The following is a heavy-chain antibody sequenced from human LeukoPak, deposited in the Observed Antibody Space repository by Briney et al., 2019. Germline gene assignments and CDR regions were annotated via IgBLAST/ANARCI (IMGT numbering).Heavy chain of an antibody. CDR1: GGSISSGDYY. CDR2: IYYSGST. J-gene: IGHJ5*02. CDR3: AREGRNSWFDP. D-gene: IGHD2-15*01. Sequence: PSETLSLTCTVSGGSISSGDYYWSWIRQPPGKGLEWIGYIYYSGSTYYNPSLKSRVTISVDTSKNQFSLKLSSVTAAGTAVYYCAREGRNSWFDPWGQGTLVTVSS. V-gene: IGHV4-30-4*08.